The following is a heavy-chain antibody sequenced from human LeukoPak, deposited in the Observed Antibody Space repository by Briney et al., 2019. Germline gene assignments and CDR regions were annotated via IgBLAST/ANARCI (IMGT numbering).Heavy chain of an antibody. J-gene: IGHJ3*02. CDR3: AKAGGWTREDYKDESYHI. CDR2: IHTYKGNT. D-gene: IGHD6-19*01. Sequence: GSVNVSCTPSGYTFTNFGISWVRQAPGQGLEWMGWIHTYKGNTYYAQNFQDRVIMTTDTSTTTGYMELRSLTSDDTAIYYCAKAGGWTREDYKDESYHIWGQGTVVTVSS. CDR1: GYTFTNFG. V-gene: IGHV1-18*01.